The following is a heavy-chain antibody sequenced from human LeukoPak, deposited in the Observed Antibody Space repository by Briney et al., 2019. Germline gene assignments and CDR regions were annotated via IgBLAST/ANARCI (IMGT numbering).Heavy chain of an antibody. D-gene: IGHD3-3*01. CDR3: ARGSSVYYDFWSGYYKGYFDY. CDR1: GGSFSGYY. J-gene: IGHJ4*02. CDR2: INHSGST. Sequence: PSETLSLTCAVYGGSFSGYYWSWIRQPPGKGLEWIGEINHSGSTNYNPSLKSRVTISVDTSENQFSLKLSSVTAADTAVYYCARGSSVYYDFWSGYYKGYFDYWGQGTLVTVSS. V-gene: IGHV4-34*01.